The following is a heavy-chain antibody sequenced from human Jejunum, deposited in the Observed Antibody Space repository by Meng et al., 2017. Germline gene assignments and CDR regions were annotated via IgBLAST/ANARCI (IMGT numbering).Heavy chain of an antibody. CDR2: ISNTGSIT. CDR1: GFSFSDYF. J-gene: IGHJ4*02. CDR3: TTVSSSSLGY. D-gene: IGHD6-6*01. V-gene: IGHV3-11*01. Sequence: GGLRLSCAASGFSFSDYFMTWIRQAPGKGLEWLSYISNTGSITYHADSVKGRFSISRDNAKNSLYLQMNSLRPEDTAVYYCTTVSSSSLGYWGQGTLVTVSS.